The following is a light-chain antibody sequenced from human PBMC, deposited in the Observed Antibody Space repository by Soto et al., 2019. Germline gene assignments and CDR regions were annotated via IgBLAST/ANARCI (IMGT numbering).Light chain of an antibody. J-gene: IGLJ2*01. CDR2: EVN. CDR3: SSYTTNNTVV. Sequence: QSVLTQAASVSESPGQSISLSCAGTSTDVGSHNYVSWYQQHPGKAPKLIIFEVNNRPSGVSHRLSGSKSGNTASLTISGLQGEDEADYYCSSYTTNNTVVFGGGTQLTVL. V-gene: IGLV2-14*01. CDR1: STDVGSHNY.